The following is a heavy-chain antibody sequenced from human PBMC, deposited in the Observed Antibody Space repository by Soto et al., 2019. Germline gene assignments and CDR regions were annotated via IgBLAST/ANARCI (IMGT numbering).Heavy chain of an antibody. D-gene: IGHD2-15*01. CDR3: AREPNSSDY. CDR1: RFTFSNYW. Sequence: EVQLVESGGGLVQPGGSLRLSCAASRFTFSNYWMSWVRQAPGKGLEWVANIKQDGSEKYYVDSVKGRFTISRDNAKNSLYVQRNSLRAEDTAVYYCAREPNSSDYWGQGTRVTVSS. V-gene: IGHV3-7*01. J-gene: IGHJ4*02. CDR2: IKQDGSEK.